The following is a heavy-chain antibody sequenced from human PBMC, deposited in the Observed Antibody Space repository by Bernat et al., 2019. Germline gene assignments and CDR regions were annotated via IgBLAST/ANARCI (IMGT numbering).Heavy chain of an antibody. D-gene: IGHD1-26*01. CDR1: GFTFSGST. J-gene: IGHJ6*02. CDR3: TGGPSAYGMDV. CDR2: IRSTGNSYAK. V-gene: IGHV3-73*01. Sequence: EVQLVESGGGLLQPGGSLKLSCAASGFTFSGSTIHWVRQASGKGLEWVGRIRSTGNSYAKAYVASVKGRFIISRDDSKNKAYLQMNSLKTEDTAVYYCTGGPSAYGMDVWGQGTTVTVSS.